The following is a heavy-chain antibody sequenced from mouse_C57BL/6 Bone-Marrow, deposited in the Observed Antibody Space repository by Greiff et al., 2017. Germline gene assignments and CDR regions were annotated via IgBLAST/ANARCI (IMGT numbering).Heavy chain of an antibody. V-gene: IGHV14-3*01. Sequence: VQLQQSVAELVRPGASVKLSCKASGFNIKNTYMHWVKQRPEKGLEWIGRIDPANGNTKYAPKFQGKATITADTSSNTAYLQLSSLTSEDTAIYYCARRDYYGSSLFDYWGQGTTLTVSS. J-gene: IGHJ2*01. CDR2: IDPANGNT. CDR1: GFNIKNTY. D-gene: IGHD1-1*01. CDR3: ARRDYYGSSLFDY.